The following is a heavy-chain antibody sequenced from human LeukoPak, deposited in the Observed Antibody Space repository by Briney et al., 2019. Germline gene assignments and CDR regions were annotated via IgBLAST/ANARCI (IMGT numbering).Heavy chain of an antibody. CDR3: AREWNDFWSGKSFDY. CDR2: IKQDGSEK. Sequence: GGSLRFSCAASGFTFSSYWMSWVRQTPGKGLEWVANIKQDGSEKYYVDSVKGRFTISRDNAKNSLYLQMNSLRAEDTAVYYCAREWNDFWSGKSFDYWGQGTLVTVSS. CDR1: GFTFSSYW. J-gene: IGHJ4*02. D-gene: IGHD3-3*01. V-gene: IGHV3-7*01.